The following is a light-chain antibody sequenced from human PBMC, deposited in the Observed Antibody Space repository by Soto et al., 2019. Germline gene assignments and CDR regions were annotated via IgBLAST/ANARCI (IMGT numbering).Light chain of an antibody. CDR1: TNDVGGFNY. J-gene: IGLJ1*01. CDR2: EVT. CDR3: TSYAGDNNYV. Sequence: QSALTQPPSASGSPGQSVTISCTGPTNDVGGFNYVSWYQQHPGKVPKLIIFEVTKRPSGVPDRFSGSKSGNTASLTVSGLQAEDEADYYCTSYAGDNNYVFGTGTKLTVL. V-gene: IGLV2-8*01.